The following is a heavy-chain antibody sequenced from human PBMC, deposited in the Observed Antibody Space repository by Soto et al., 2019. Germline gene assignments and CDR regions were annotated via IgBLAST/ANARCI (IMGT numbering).Heavy chain of an antibody. Sequence: QVQLQESGPGLVKPSETLSLTCAVSGGSISSHYWSWIRQPPGKGLAWSGYFYYGGSTNYHPSLKHRVSIAIDTSKNQLSLKLSSVTAADTAVYYCARLARLLRRDMDVWGKGTTVVVSS. CDR3: ARLARLLRRDMDV. J-gene: IGHJ6*03. CDR1: GGSISSHY. CDR2: FYYGGST. V-gene: IGHV4-59*08. D-gene: IGHD2-15*01.